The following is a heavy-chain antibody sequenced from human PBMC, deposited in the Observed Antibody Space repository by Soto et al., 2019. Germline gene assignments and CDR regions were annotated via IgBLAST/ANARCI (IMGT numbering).Heavy chain of an antibody. V-gene: IGHV5-10-1*01. Sequence: ESLKISCQGSGYSFGSYWIGWVRQMPGKGLEWMGRANPTDSTTNYSPAFKGRVTISTDKSINTAYLQWNSLRASDGAIYYCVRLSMRYNFWSGFYSYYGVDVWGQGTTVTVSS. J-gene: IGHJ6*02. CDR3: VRLSMRYNFWSGFYSYYGVDV. D-gene: IGHD3-3*01. CDR2: ANPTDSTT. CDR1: GYSFGSYW.